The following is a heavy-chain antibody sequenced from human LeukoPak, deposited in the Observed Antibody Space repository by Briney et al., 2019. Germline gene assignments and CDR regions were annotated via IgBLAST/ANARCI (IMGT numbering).Heavy chain of an antibody. CDR3: ARDYNYGEDMDWFNP. J-gene: IGHJ5*02. D-gene: IGHD4-17*01. Sequence: ASVKVSCKASGYTFTSYDINWVRQATGQGLEWMGWMNPNSGNTGYAQKFQGRVTMTRDTSISTAYMELSSLRSEDTAVYYCARDYNYGEDMDWFNPWGQGTLVTVSS. V-gene: IGHV1-8*01. CDR2: MNPNSGNT. CDR1: GYTFTSYD.